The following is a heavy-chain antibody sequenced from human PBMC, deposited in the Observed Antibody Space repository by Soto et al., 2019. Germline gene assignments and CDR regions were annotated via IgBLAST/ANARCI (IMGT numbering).Heavy chain of an antibody. D-gene: IGHD2-2*03. J-gene: IGHJ5*02. CDR1: GDSVSSNSAA. Sequence: SQTLSLTCAISGDSVSSNSAAWNWIRQSPSRGLEWLGRTYYRSKWYNDYAVSVKSRITINPDTSKNQFSLQLNSVTPEDTAVYYCARERGYCSSTSCSNWFDPWGQGTLVTVSS. V-gene: IGHV6-1*01. CDR2: TYYRSKWYN. CDR3: ARERGYCSSTSCSNWFDP.